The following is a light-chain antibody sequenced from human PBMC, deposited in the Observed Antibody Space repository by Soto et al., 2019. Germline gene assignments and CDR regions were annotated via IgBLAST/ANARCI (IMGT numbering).Light chain of an antibody. J-gene: IGKJ5*01. CDR3: QQSYGSPIT. CDR2: DAS. Sequence: AIQLAQSPSSLSASVGDRVAMSCRASQGINTFLAWYQQKAGKAPKLLIYDASSLESGVPSRFTGSGSETHFTLTIASLQPEDFATYYCQQSYGSPITFGQGTRLEIK. CDR1: QGINTF. V-gene: IGKV1-13*02.